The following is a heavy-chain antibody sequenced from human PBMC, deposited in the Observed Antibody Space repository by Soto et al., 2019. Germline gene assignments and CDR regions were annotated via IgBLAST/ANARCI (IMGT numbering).Heavy chain of an antibody. J-gene: IGHJ4*02. D-gene: IGHD3-10*01. Sequence: PSETLSLTCTVSGGSISSYYWSWIRQPPGKGLEWIGYIYYSGSTNYNPSLKSRVTISVDTSKNQFSLKLSSVTAADTAVYYCAAIELNGPLLGGQSWGQGTLVTVSS. CDR3: AAIELNGPLLGGQS. CDR2: IYYSGST. CDR1: GGSISSYY. V-gene: IGHV4-59*12.